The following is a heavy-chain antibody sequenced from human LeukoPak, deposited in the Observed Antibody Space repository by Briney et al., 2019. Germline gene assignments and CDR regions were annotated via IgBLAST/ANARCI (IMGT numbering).Heavy chain of an antibody. V-gene: IGHV3-23*01. Sequence: PGGSLRLSCGAAGFTFSSYGMSWVRQAPGKGLEWVSAISASGGSTYYADSVKGRFTISRDNSKNTLYLQMNSLRAEDTAVYYCAKDKVVRGSKRYYFDYWGQGTLVTVSS. CDR1: GFTFSSYG. CDR3: AKDKVVRGSKRYYFDY. D-gene: IGHD3-10*01. CDR2: ISASGGST. J-gene: IGHJ4*02.